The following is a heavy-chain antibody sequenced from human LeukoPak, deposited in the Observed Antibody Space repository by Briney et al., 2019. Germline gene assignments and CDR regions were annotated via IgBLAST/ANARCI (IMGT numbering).Heavy chain of an antibody. V-gene: IGHV1-8*01. CDR2: MNPNSGNT. CDR3: ARGWGVVVTTTDAFDF. D-gene: IGHD2-21*02. Sequence: ASVKVSCKASGYTFTSYDINWVRQATGQGLEWMGWMNPNSGNTGYAQKFQGRVTMTRNTSISTAYMELSSLRSEDTAVYYCARGWGVVVTTTDAFDFWGQGTMVTVSS. CDR1: GYTFTSYD. J-gene: IGHJ3*01.